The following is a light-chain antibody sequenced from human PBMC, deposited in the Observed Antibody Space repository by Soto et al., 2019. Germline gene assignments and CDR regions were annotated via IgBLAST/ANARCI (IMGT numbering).Light chain of an antibody. J-gene: IGLJ2*01. Sequence: QSVLTQPPSVSGSPGQSVTISCTGTSSDVGSYNRVSWYQQPPGTAPKLMIYEVNNRPSGVPDRFSASKSGNTASLTISGLQAEDEADYYCSLYTTTAVLFGGGTKLTVL. CDR3: SLYTTTAVL. CDR1: SSDVGSYNR. V-gene: IGLV2-18*01. CDR2: EVN.